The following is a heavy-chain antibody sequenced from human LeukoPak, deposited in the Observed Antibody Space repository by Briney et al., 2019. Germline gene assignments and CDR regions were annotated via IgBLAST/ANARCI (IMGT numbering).Heavy chain of an antibody. D-gene: IGHD3-22*01. J-gene: IGHJ4*02. CDR3: AGTYDSNGYYPDGRFDY. Sequence: SETLSLTCTVSGGSISSHYWSWIRQPPGKGLEWIGYMYYSGSTKYNPSLKSRVTISVDTSKNQVSPKLSSVTAADTAVYYCAGTYDSNGYYPDGRFDYWGQGTLVTVSS. CDR1: GGSISSHY. CDR2: MYYSGST. V-gene: IGHV4-59*11.